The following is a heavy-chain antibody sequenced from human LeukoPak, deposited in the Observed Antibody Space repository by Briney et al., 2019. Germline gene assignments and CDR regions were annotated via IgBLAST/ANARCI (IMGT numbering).Heavy chain of an antibody. CDR2: IYPGDSDI. D-gene: IGHD1-1*01. J-gene: IGHJ4*02. Sequence: GESLKISCKGSGYSFTNFWAGWVRPMPGKGLEWMGIIYPGDSDIRYSPSFQGQVTISADKSINTAYLQWSSLKASDTAMYFCARRDDSNWIFDYWGQGSLVIVSS. CDR3: ARRDDSNWIFDY. CDR1: GYSFTNFW. V-gene: IGHV5-51*01.